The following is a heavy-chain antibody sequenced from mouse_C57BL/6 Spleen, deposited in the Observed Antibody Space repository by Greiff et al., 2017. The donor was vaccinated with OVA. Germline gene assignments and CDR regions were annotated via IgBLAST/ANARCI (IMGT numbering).Heavy chain of an antibody. D-gene: IGHD1-1*01. Sequence: QVQLQQSGAELVRPGASVTLSCKASGYTFTDYEMHWVKQTPVHGLEWIGAIDPETGGTAYNQKFKGKAILTADKSSSTAYMELRSLTSEDSAVYYCTRRDYYGSIYGYFDVWGTGTTVTVSS. CDR1: GYTFTDYE. J-gene: IGHJ1*03. CDR2: IDPETGGT. V-gene: IGHV1-15*01. CDR3: TRRDYYGSIYGYFDV.